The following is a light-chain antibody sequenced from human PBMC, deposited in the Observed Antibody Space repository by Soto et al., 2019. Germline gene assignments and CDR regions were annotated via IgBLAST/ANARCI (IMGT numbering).Light chain of an antibody. CDR3: RSYTPSTPLL. J-gene: IGLJ1*01. V-gene: IGLV2-14*01. CDR1: SSDVGGYND. Sequence: QSALTQPASVSGSPGQSITISCTGTSSDVGGYNDFSWYQQHPGKAPKLMIYEVSNRPSGVSNRFSGYQSGNSAPLTIYGRQTGDAGYYQCRSYTPSTPLLFGPGT. CDR2: EVS.